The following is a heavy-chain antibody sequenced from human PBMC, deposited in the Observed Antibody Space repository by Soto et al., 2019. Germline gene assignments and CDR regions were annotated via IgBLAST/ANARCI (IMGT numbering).Heavy chain of an antibody. V-gene: IGHV4-4*02. D-gene: IGHD3-9*01. J-gene: IGHJ5*02. CDR2: IHDRGST. CDR1: GGSISNNRW. Sequence: QVKLQESGPGLEKPSGTLSLTCAVSGGSISNNRWWTWVRQAPGKGLAWIGEIHDRGSTNYNLSLKRRATVSIDRSKNQFSLEMRAVTAADTAVYYCAGQWAAGYGAFDPWGQGTLVTVSS. CDR3: AGQWAAGYGAFDP.